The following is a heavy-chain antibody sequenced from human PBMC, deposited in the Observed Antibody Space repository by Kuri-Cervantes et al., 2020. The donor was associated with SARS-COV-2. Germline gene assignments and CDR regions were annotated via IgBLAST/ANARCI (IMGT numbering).Heavy chain of an antibody. J-gene: IGHJ4*02. D-gene: IGHD6-19*01. V-gene: IGHV3-20*04. Sequence: GESLKISCAASGFTVGSNYMSWVRQAPGKGLEWVSGINWNGGSTGYADSVKGRFTISRDNAKNSLYLQMNSLRAEDTALYYCARGGYSSGWFAYYFDYWGQGTLVTVSS. CDR2: INWNGGST. CDR1: GFTVGSNY. CDR3: ARGGYSSGWFAYYFDY.